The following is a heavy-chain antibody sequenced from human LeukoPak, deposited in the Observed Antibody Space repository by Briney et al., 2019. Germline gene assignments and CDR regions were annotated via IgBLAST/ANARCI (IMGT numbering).Heavy chain of an antibody. CDR2: IYYSGST. J-gene: IGHJ5*02. V-gene: IGHV4-31*03. CDR3: ARVYPRSWFDP. Sequence: SETLSLTCTVSGGSISSGGYYWSWTRQHPGKGLEWIGYIYYSGSTYYNPSLKSRVTISVDTSKNQFSLKLSSVTAADTAVYYCARVYPRSWFDPWGQGTLVTVSS. CDR1: GGSISSGGYY. D-gene: IGHD5/OR15-5a*01.